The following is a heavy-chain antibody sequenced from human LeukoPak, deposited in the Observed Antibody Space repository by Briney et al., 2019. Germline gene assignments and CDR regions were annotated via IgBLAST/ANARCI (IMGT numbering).Heavy chain of an antibody. CDR1: GYTLTELS. J-gene: IGHJ5*02. Sequence: ASVKVSCKVSGYTLTELSMHWVRQAPGKGLEWMGGFDPEDGETIYAQKFQGRVTMTEDTSTDTAYMELSNLRSEDTAVYYCATLGFGELFTPNWFDPWGQGTLVTVSS. CDR2: FDPEDGET. D-gene: IGHD3-10*01. CDR3: ATLGFGELFTPNWFDP. V-gene: IGHV1-24*01.